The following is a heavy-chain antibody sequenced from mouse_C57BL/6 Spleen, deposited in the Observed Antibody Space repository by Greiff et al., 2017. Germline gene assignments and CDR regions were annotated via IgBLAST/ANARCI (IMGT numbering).Heavy chain of an antibody. D-gene: IGHD2-3*01. CDR2: IYPGDGDT. J-gene: IGHJ2*01. CDR3: AYNGYLDY. Sequence: VQRVESGPELVKPGASVKISCKASGYALSSSWMNWVKQRPGKGLEWIGRIYPGDGDTNYNGKFKGKATLTAAKSSSTAYMRLRSLASEESAVYFSAYNGYLDYWGQGTTLTVSS. V-gene: IGHV1-82*01. CDR1: GYALSSSW.